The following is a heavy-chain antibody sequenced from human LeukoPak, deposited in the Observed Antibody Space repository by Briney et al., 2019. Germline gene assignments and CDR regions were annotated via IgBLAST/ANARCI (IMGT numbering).Heavy chain of an antibody. CDR1: GFTFSSYG. J-gene: IGHJ4*02. D-gene: IGHD4-17*01. Sequence: PGGSLRLSCAASGFTFSSYGMHWVRQAPGKGLEWVAVISYDGSNKYYADSVKGRFTISRDNSKNTLYLQMNSLRAEDTAVYYCAKDSWTVTTYFDYWGQGTLVTASS. CDR3: AKDSWTVTTYFDY. CDR2: ISYDGSNK. V-gene: IGHV3-30*18.